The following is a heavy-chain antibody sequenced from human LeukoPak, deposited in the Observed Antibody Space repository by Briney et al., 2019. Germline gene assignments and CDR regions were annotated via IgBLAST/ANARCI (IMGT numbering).Heavy chain of an antibody. CDR3: ARARHFDWLFGGWFDP. J-gene: IGHJ5*02. V-gene: IGHV1-8*01. CDR2: MNPNSGNT. CDR1: GYTFTSYD. D-gene: IGHD3-9*01. Sequence: ASVKVSCKASGYTFTSYDINWVRQATGQGLEWVGWMNPNSGNTGYAQKFQGRVTMTRNTSISTAYMELSSLRSEDTAVYYCARARHFDWLFGGWFDPWGQGTLVTVSS.